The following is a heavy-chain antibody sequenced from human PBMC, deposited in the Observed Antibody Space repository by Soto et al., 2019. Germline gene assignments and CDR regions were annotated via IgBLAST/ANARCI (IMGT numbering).Heavy chain of an antibody. D-gene: IGHD2-2*01. CDR2: INQDGSEK. Sequence: GGSLSFSSAASGCTFSTYWMSWVRQAPEKRLEWVANINQDGSEKYYVDSVKGRFTISRDNAKNSLYLQMTSLRADDTAVYYCARARGWNIVIIPAASDYWGQGTLVTVSS. J-gene: IGHJ4*02. CDR1: GCTFSTYW. V-gene: IGHV3-7*02. CDR3: ARARGWNIVIIPAASDY.